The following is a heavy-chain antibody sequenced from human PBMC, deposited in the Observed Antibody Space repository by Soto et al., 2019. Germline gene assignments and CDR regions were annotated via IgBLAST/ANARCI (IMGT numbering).Heavy chain of an antibody. Sequence: QVQLVQSGAEVRKPGASVKVSCKASGYTFTSYYLHWVRQAPGQGLEWMGMITPSDGSITSAQEFQGRXTXNXXTPTSTVYLTMSGLRTDLTAVYYCRRGLRRDTVRLMTSLDYCGQGTVVIATS. CDR1: GYTFTSYY. V-gene: IGHV1-46*01. CDR2: ITPSDGSI. CDR3: RRGLRRDTVRLMTSLDY. J-gene: IGHJ4*02. D-gene: IGHD3-16*01.